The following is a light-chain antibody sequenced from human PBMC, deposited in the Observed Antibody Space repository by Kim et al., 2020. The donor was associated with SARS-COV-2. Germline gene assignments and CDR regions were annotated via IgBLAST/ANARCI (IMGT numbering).Light chain of an antibody. CDR2: AAS. CDR3: QQSNSTPLT. Sequence: APVGERVTTTCRASRSISTNLNWYQQQSRKAPQLLNYAASSLQGGVPSRFGGSGSGTDFTLTISSLQPEVSATYYCQQSNSTPLTFGGGTKVDIK. CDR1: RSISTN. J-gene: IGKJ4*01. V-gene: IGKV1-39*01.